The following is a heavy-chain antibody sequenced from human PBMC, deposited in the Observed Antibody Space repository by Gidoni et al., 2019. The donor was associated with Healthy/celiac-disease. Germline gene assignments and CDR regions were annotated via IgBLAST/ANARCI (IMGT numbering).Heavy chain of an antibody. V-gene: IGHV5-51*01. CDR2: IYPGDSDT. J-gene: IGHJ4*02. CDR3: ARRGSKYYYGSGSYFLFDY. CDR1: GYSFTSYW. D-gene: IGHD3-10*01. Sequence: EVQLVQSGAEVKKPGESLKISCKGSGYSFTSYWICWVRQMPGKGLEWMGIIYPGDSDTRYSPSFQGQVTISADKSISTAYLQWSSLKASDTAMYYCARRGSKYYYGSGSYFLFDYWGQGTLVTVSS.